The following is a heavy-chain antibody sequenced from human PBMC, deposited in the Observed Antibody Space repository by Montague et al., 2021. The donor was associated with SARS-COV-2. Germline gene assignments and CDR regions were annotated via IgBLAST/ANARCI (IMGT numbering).Heavy chain of an antibody. V-gene: IGHV2-70*01. CDR2: IDWDDDK. CDR3: ARTYYYGSGSYYTYYFDY. J-gene: IGHJ4*02. D-gene: IGHD3-10*01. Sequence: PPLVKPTQTLTLTCTFSGFSLSTSGMCVSWIRQPPGKALEWLALIDWDDDKYYSTSLKTRLTISKDTSKNQVVLTMTNMDPVDTATYYCARTYYYGSGSYYTYYFDYWGQGTLDTVSS. CDR1: GFSLSTSGMC.